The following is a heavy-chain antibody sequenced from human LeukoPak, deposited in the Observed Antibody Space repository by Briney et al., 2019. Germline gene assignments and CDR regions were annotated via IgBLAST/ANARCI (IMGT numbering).Heavy chain of an antibody. Sequence: PGGSLRLSCVASGFTFSNAWMSWVRQAPGKGLEWVGRFKSKTDGGTTDYAAPLKGRFTISGDDSKNTLYLQMNSLKTEDTAVYYCTMTYHWGQGTLVTVSS. CDR1: GFTFSNAW. CDR2: FKSKTDGGTT. CDR3: TMTYH. V-gene: IGHV3-15*01. J-gene: IGHJ1*01.